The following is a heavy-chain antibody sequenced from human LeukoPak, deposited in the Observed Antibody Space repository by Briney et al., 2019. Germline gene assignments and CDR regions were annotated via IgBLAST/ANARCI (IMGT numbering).Heavy chain of an antibody. CDR3: AKDLRLRLASPTFVVY. CDR2: ISGSGGST. CDR1: GFTFSSYA. V-gene: IGHV3-23*01. Sequence: GGSLRLSCAASGFTFSSYAMSWVRRAPGKGLEWVSGISGSGGSTYYADSVKGRFTISRDNSKNTLYLQMNSLRAEDTAVYYCAKDLRLRLASPTFVVYWGQGTLVTVSS. J-gene: IGHJ4*02. D-gene: IGHD2-21*01.